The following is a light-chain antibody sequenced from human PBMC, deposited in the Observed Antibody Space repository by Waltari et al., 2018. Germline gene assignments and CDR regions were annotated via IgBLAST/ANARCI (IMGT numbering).Light chain of an antibody. CDR1: NSNIRAGYD. CDR2: GNN. J-gene: IGLJ3*02. CDR3: QSYDFTLNGRGV. V-gene: IGLV1-40*01. Sequence: QSVLTQPPSVSGAPGQRVTLPCTGRNSNIRAGYDVHTSQQLPGTAPKLLIYGNNNRPSGVPDRFSGSTSGTSASLVISDLQADDEADYHCQSYDFTLNGRGVFGGGTKLTVL.